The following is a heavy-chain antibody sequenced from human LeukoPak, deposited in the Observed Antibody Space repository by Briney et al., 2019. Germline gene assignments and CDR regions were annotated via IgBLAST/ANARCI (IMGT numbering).Heavy chain of an antibody. CDR1: GFTFSSYA. D-gene: IGHD3-10*01. CDR3: ARAPYGSGSYYPFDY. V-gene: IGHV3-30-3*01. J-gene: IGHJ4*02. CDR2: ISYDGSNK. Sequence: PGGSLRLSCAASGFTFSSYAMHWVRQAPGQGLEWVAVISYDGSNKYYADSVKGRFTISRDNSKNTLYLQMNSLRAEDTAVYYCARAPYGSGSYYPFDYWGQGTLVTVSS.